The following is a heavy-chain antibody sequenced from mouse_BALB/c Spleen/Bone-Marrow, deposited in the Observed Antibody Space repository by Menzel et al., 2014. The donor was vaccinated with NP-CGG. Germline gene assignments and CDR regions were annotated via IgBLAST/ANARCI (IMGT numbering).Heavy chain of an antibody. CDR2: VDPYYGSP. Sequence: VQLQQPGPELEKPGASVKISCKASGYSFTGYNMNWAKQYNGQSLEWIGNVDPYYGSPIYNQKFKGKATLTVDKSSSTAYMQLERLTSEDSAVYYCARSYKPFDFWGQGTTRTVSS. V-gene: IGHV1-39*01. CDR1: GYSFTGYN. CDR3: ARSYKPFDF. J-gene: IGHJ2*01. D-gene: IGHD1-3*01.